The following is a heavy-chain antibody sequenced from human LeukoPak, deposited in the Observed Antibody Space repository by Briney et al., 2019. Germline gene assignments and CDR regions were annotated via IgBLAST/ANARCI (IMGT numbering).Heavy chain of an antibody. CDR2: IYSSGSA. CDR1: GASINNNF. D-gene: IGHD3-22*01. V-gene: IGHV4-59*08. Sequence: SETVSLTCTVSGASINNNFWTWIRQPPGKGLEWIGYIYSSGSANYNPSLKSRVIISGDTSKNQISLNLTSVTAADTAVYFCARHRDYYDTWGHGTRVTVSS. CDR3: ARHRDYYDT. J-gene: IGHJ4*01.